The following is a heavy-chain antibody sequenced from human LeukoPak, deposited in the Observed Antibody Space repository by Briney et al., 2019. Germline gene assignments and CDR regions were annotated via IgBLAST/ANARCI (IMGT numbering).Heavy chain of an antibody. D-gene: IGHD3-9*01. J-gene: IGHJ4*02. CDR2: IYSGGST. CDR3: ARYFDWLSYFDY. V-gene: IGHV3-66*01. CDR1: GFTVSSNY. Sequence: AGGSLRLSCAASGFTVSSNYMSWVRQTPGKGLEWVSVIYSGGSTYYADSVKGRFTISRDNSKNTLYLQMNSLRAEDTAVYYYARYFDWLSYFDYWGQGTLVTVSS.